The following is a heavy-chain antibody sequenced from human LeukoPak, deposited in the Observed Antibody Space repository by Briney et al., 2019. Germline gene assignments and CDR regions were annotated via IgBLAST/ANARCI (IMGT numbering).Heavy chain of an antibody. J-gene: IGHJ4*02. CDR1: GFTFSSCA. CDR2: ISGSGGAT. D-gene: IGHD3-22*01. V-gene: IGHV3-23*01. Sequence: GGSLRLSCAASGFTFSSCAMTWVRQVPGKGLEWVSGISGSGGATYYADSVKGRYTISRDNSKNTLYLEMSSLRAEDTAVYYCARGQSVGWEVGVCDYWGQGALVTVAS. CDR3: ARGQSVGWEVGVCDY.